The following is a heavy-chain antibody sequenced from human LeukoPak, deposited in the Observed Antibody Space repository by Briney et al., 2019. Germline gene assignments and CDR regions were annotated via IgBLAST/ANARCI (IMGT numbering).Heavy chain of an antibody. Sequence: GGSLRLSCAASGFTFSSYLMHWVRHAPGKGLVWVSRINSDASSTSYADSVKGRFAISRDNAKNALYLQMNSLRAEDTAVYYCARVAAVAGADFDYWGQGTLVTVSS. D-gene: IGHD6-19*01. J-gene: IGHJ4*02. V-gene: IGHV3-74*01. CDR2: INSDASST. CDR3: ARVAAVAGADFDY. CDR1: GFTFSSYL.